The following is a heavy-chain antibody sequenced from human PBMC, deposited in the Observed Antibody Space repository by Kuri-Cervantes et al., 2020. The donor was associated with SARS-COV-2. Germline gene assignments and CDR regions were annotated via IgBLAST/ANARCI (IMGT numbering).Heavy chain of an antibody. V-gene: IGHV1-69*05. CDR1: GGTFSNYA. CDR3: ARDDWYRFERSYYMDV. D-gene: IGHD3-9*01. Sequence: SVKVSCKASGGTFSNYAITWVRQAPGQGLEWMGGIIPMYGTTNYAQKFQGRVTITTDESTSTAYMELSSLRSEDTAVYYCARDDWYRFERSYYMDVWGKGTTVTVSS. CDR2: IIPMYGTT. J-gene: IGHJ6*03.